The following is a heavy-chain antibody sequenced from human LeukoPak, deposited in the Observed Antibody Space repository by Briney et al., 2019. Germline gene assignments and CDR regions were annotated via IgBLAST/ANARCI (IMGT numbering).Heavy chain of an antibody. D-gene: IGHD3-10*01. Sequence: ASVKVSCKASGYTFTSYDINWVRQATGQGLEWMGWMNPNSGNTGYAQKFQGRVTMTRNTSISTAYMELSSLRSEDTAVYYCAVVVRGVIRFDYWGQGTLVTVSS. J-gene: IGHJ4*02. CDR3: AVVVRGVIRFDY. CDR2: MNPNSGNT. CDR1: GYTFTSYD. V-gene: IGHV1-8*01.